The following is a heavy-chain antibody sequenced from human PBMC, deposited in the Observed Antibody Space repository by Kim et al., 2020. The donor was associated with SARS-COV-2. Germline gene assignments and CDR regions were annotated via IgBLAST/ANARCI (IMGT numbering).Heavy chain of an antibody. CDR3: ARSGSGNLGGMDV. D-gene: IGHD3-10*01. J-gene: IGHJ6*02. V-gene: IGHV4-34*01. Sequence: YNPSLKSRVTISVDPSKNQFSLKLSSVTAADTAVYYCARSGSGNLGGMDVWGQGTTVTVSS.